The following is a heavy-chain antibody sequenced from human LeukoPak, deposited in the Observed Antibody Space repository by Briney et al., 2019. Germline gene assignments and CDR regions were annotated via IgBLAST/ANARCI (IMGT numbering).Heavy chain of an antibody. Sequence: GGSLRLSCAASGFTFSDHYMDWVRQAPGKGLEWVGRTRNKANSYTTEYAASVKGRFTISRDDSKNSLYRQMNSLKTEDTAVCYCARTSQYYYDSSGYYYDAFDIWGQGTMVTVSS. V-gene: IGHV3-72*01. J-gene: IGHJ3*02. CDR1: GFTFSDHY. CDR3: ARTSQYYYDSSGYYYDAFDI. CDR2: TRNKANSYTT. D-gene: IGHD3-22*01.